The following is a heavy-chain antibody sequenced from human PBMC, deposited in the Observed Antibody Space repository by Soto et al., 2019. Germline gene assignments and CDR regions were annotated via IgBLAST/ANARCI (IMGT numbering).Heavy chain of an antibody. D-gene: IGHD4-4*01. V-gene: IGHV1-18*04. Sequence: QVQLVQSGAEVEKPGASVKVSCKAAGYTFTSYGISWVRQAPGQGLAWMGWISAYNGNTNYAQKLQGRVTITTDTSTSTAYMELRSLSSDDTAVYYCARDLDDYTIGRDYWGQGTLVTVSS. CDR2: ISAYNGNT. CDR3: ARDLDDYTIGRDY. CDR1: GYTFTSYG. J-gene: IGHJ4*02.